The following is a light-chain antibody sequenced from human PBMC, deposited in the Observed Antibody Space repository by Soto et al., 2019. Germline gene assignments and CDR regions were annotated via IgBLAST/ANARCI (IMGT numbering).Light chain of an antibody. Sequence: QSALTQPRSVSGSPGQSVTISCTGTSSDVGGYYYVSWYQQHPGKAPKLMIYDVTKRPSGVPDRYSGSKSGNTASLTISGIQDEDEPDYYCCSYAGRYTFVCGTGTKLTVL. CDR2: DVT. CDR1: SSDVGGYYY. V-gene: IGLV2-11*01. J-gene: IGLJ1*01. CDR3: CSYAGRYTFV.